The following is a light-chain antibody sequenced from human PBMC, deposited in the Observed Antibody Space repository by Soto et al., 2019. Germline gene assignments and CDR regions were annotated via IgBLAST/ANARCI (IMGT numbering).Light chain of an antibody. V-gene: IGKV3-11*01. CDR3: QQRSNWPPLT. CDR1: QSVDTY. J-gene: IGKJ4*01. CDR2: DAS. Sequence: EIVLTQSPATLSLSPGQRATLFCRASQSVDTYVAWYQQKPGQAPRLLIYDASNRATGIPARFSGSGSGTDFTLTISSLEPEDFAVYYCQQRSNWPPLTFGGGTNVEIK.